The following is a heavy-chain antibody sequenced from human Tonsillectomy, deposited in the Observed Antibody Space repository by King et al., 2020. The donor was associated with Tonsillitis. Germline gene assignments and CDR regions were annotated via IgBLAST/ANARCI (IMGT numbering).Heavy chain of an antibody. CDR1: GFTFDEYT. CDR2: ISWDGGTT. D-gene: IGHD3-3*02. J-gene: IGHJ3*02. V-gene: IGHV3-43*01. Sequence: QLVQSGGVVVQPGGSLRLSCAASGFTFDEYTMHWVRQAPGKGLEWVSLISWDGGTTYYADSVKDRFAISRDNSKNSLYLQMSALRTEDTALYYCAKVPGALRLFDAFDIWGRGTMVTVSS. CDR3: AKVPGALRLFDAFDI.